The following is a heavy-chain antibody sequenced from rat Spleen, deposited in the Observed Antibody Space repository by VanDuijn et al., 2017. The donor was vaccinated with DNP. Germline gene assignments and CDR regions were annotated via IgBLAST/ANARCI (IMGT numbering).Heavy chain of an antibody. CDR3: AKAGGYSPWYFDY. D-gene: IGHD1-11*01. CDR1: GFTFSDYY. Sequence: EVQLVESGGGLVQPGRPLKLSCAASGFTFSDYYMAWVRQAPTKGLEWVTTISASGGSTYYRDSVKGRFTVSRENAKSTLYLQMDSLRSEETATYYCAKAGGYSPWYFDYWGQGVMVTVSS. V-gene: IGHV5S11*01. CDR2: ISASGGST. J-gene: IGHJ2*01.